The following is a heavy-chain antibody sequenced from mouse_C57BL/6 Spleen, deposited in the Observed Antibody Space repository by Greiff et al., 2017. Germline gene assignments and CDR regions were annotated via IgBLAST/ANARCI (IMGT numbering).Heavy chain of an antibody. CDR3: ARSEGNSFAY. J-gene: IGHJ3*01. CDR1: GYAFSSSW. V-gene: IGHV1-82*01. Sequence: QVQLQQSGPELVKPGASVKISCKASGYAFSSSWMNWVKQRPGKGLEWIGRIYPGDGDTNYNGKFKGKATLTADKSSSTAYMQLSSLTSEDSAVYFCARSEGNSFAYWGQGTLVTVSA. D-gene: IGHD2-1*01. CDR2: IYPGDGDT.